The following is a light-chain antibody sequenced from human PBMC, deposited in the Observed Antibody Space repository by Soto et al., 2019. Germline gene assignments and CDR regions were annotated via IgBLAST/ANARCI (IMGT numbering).Light chain of an antibody. Sequence: QSALTQPRSVSGSPGQSVTISCTGTSSDVGGYNYVSWYQQHPGKAPKVMIYDVSERPSGVPDRFSGSKSGNTASLTISGLQAEDEADYYCCSYAGSPRYVLGTGTNLTVL. J-gene: IGLJ1*01. CDR3: CSYAGSPRYV. CDR1: SSDVGGYNY. CDR2: DVS. V-gene: IGLV2-11*01.